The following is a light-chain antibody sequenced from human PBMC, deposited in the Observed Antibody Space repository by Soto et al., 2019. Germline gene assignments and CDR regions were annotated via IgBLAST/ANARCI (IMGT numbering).Light chain of an antibody. V-gene: IGLV1-40*01. CDR3: QSYDSSLSLDV. CDR1: SSNIGAGYD. CDR2: GNS. J-gene: IGLJ1*01. Sequence: QSALTQPPSVSGAPGQRVTISCTGSSSNIGAGYDVHWYQQLPGTAPKLLIYGNSNRPSGVPDRFSGSKSGTSASLAITGLQAEDEADYYCQSYDSSLSLDVFGTGTKLTVL.